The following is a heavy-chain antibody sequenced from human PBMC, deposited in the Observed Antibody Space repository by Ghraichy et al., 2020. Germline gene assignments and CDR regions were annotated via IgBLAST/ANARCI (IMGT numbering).Heavy chain of an antibody. J-gene: IGHJ4*02. Sequence: GGSLRLSCPASGFSFTTSWMNWVRQAPGKGLEWVANIKPDGSEGYYVDSVKGRFTISRDNAQKSLYLHMTSLRADDTAVYYCTSISLGGAGNDYWGQGTLVTVSS. CDR2: IKPDGSEG. CDR3: TSISLGGAGNDY. V-gene: IGHV3-7*01. D-gene: IGHD6-19*01. CDR1: GFSFTTSW.